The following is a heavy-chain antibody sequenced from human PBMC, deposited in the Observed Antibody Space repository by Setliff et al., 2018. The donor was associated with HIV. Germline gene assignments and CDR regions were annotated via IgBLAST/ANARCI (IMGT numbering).Heavy chain of an antibody. CDR2: ISSYNDNT. V-gene: IGHV1-18*01. J-gene: IGHJ3*02. D-gene: IGHD2-15*01. CDR1: GYSFTNYG. CDR3: ARDDVGYCSGGSCYHLFDTFDI. Sequence: ASVKVSCKASGYSFTNYGISWVRQAPGQGLEWMGWISSYNDNTNYALNLQGRVTMSTDTSTSTAYMELRSLRSDDTAVYYCARDDVGYCSGGSCYHLFDTFDIWGQGTVVTVSS.